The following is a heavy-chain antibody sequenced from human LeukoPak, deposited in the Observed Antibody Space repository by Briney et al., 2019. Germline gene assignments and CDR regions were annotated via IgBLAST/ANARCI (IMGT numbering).Heavy chain of an antibody. CDR1: EFAVSSHY. CDR3: ARGRGYTDPFDY. V-gene: IGHV3-66*01. CDR2: IYSGGDT. D-gene: IGHD5-18*01. J-gene: IGHJ4*02. Sequence: PGGSLRLSCAVSEFAVSSHYMSWVRQAPGNGLEWVSLIYSGGDTYYADSVKGRFTISRDSSKNTLYLQMNSLRAEDTAVYYCARGRGYTDPFDYWGQGTLVTVSS.